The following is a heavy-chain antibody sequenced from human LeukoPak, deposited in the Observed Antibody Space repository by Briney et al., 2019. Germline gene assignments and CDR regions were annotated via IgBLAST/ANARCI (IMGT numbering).Heavy chain of an antibody. CDR3: ARQRLLWFGELTNWFDP. V-gene: IGHV4-59*10. D-gene: IGHD3-10*01. J-gene: IGHJ5*02. CDR2: IYTSGST. Sequence: SETLSLTCAVYGGSFSGYYWSWIRQPAGKGLGWIGRIYTSGSTNYNPSLKSRVTISVDTSKNQFSLKLSSVTAADTAVYYCARQRLLWFGELTNWFDPWGQGTLVTVSS. CDR1: GGSFSGYY.